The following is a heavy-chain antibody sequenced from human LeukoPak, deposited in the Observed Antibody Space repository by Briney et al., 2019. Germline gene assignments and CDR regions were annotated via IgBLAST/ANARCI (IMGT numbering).Heavy chain of an antibody. CDR2: IRYDGNNK. J-gene: IGHJ3*02. CDR1: GFTFSTYG. D-gene: IGHD3-10*01. CDR3: ARDPAPYGSGKDAFDI. Sequence: GGSLRLSCAASGFTFSTYGMHWVRQAPGKGLEWVAFIRYDGNNKFYADSVKGRFTISRDNSKNTLYLQMNSLRPEDTAVYYCARDPAPYGSGKDAFDIWGQGTMVTVSS. V-gene: IGHV3-30*02.